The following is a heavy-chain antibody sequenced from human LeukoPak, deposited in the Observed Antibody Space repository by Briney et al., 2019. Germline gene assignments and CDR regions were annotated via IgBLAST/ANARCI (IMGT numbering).Heavy chain of an antibody. CDR2: ISSSGSII. V-gene: IGHV3-11*01. CDR3: ARDRVTPYYYYAVDV. D-gene: IGHD4-23*01. CDR1: GFTFSDYY. J-gene: IGHJ6*02. Sequence: VGSLRLSCAASGFTFSDYYMSWIRQAPGKGLEWVSYISSSGSIIYYADSVKGRLTISRDNANNSLYLQMNRLRAEDTAVYYCARDRVTPYYYYAVDVWGQGTTVTVSS.